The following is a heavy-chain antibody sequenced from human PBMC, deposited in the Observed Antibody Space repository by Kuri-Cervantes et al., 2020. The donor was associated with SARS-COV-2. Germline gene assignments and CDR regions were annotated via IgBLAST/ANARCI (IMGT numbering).Heavy chain of an antibody. D-gene: IGHD2-21*01. CDR1: GFTFNNYA. CDR3: ARGRVGVQDF. J-gene: IGHJ4*02. CDR2: TSYDGTSK. Sequence: GESLKISCAASGFTFNNYAMHWVRQTPGEGLEWVAITSYDGTSKYYADSVKSRFTISRDNPKNTLYLQMNNLRGDDTAVYFCARGRVGVQDFWGQGTLVTVSS. V-gene: IGHV3-30-3*01.